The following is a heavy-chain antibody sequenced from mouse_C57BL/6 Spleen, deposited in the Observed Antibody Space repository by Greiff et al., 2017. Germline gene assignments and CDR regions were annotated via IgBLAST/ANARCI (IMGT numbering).Heavy chain of an antibody. CDR1: GYTFTTYP. Sequence: QVHVKQSGAELVKPGASVKMSCKASGYTFTTYPIEWMKQNHGKSLEWIGNFHPYNDDTKYNEKFKGKATLTVEKSSSTVYLELSRLTSDDSAVYYCARPYYYGSSTWFAYWGQGTLVTVSA. CDR3: ARPYYYGSSTWFAY. CDR2: FHPYNDDT. D-gene: IGHD1-1*01. J-gene: IGHJ3*01. V-gene: IGHV1-47*01.